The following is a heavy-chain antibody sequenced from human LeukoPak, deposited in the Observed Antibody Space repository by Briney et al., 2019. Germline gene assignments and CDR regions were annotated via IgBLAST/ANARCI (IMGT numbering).Heavy chain of an antibody. D-gene: IGHD5-18*01. CDR1: GYTFTGYY. Sequence: ASVKVSCKASGYTFTGYYMNWVRQAPGQGLEWMGWINPNSGGTNYAQKFQGRVTMTRDTSISTAYMELSRLRSDDTAVYYCARGTGEGYSYGRYYFDYWGQGTLVTVSS. CDR3: ARGTGEGYSYGRYYFDY. CDR2: INPNSGGT. V-gene: IGHV1-2*02. J-gene: IGHJ4*02.